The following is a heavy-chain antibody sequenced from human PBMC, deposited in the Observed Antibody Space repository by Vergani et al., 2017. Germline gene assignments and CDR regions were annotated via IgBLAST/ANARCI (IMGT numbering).Heavy chain of an antibody. V-gene: IGHV1-18*01. CDR1: GYTFTSYG. D-gene: IGHD2-8*02. Sequence: QVLLVQSGAEVKKPGASVKVSCKASGYTFTSYGISWVRQAPGQGLEWMGWISAYNGNTNYAQKLQGRVTMTTDTSTSTAYMELRSLRTDDTAVYYCARDTEIHLTSDYCCDMDVWGQGTTVTVSS. CDR2: ISAYNGNT. CDR3: ARDTEIHLTSDYCCDMDV. J-gene: IGHJ6*02.